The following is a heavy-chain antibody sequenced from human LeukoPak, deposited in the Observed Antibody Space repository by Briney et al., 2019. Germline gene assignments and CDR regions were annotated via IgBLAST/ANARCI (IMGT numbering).Heavy chain of an antibody. J-gene: IGHJ3*02. CDR3: ARLTYSSGWYKGDAFDI. CDR2: IYYSGST. D-gene: IGHD6-19*01. V-gene: IGHV4-59*01. Sequence: PSETLSLTCTVSGGSISSYYWSWIRQPPGKGLEWIGYIYYSGSTNYNPSLKSRVNISVDTSKNQFSLKLSSVTAADTAVYYCARLTYSSGWYKGDAFDIWGQGTMVTVSS. CDR1: GGSISSYY.